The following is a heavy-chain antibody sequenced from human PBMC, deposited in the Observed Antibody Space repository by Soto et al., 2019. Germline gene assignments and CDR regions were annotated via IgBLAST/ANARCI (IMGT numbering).Heavy chain of an antibody. CDR1: GFSFSVYY. V-gene: IGHV3-11*04. CDR2: IDRNGDFV. D-gene: IGHD5-18*01. J-gene: IGHJ5*02. Sequence: ESGGGLVKPGGSLRLSCAASGFSFSVYYMAWVRQAPGSGLEWISSIDRNGDFVYYADSVKGRFTISRDNAKKTLYLEMNSLRADDTAVYFCARELVHGYLDLWGQGDLVTVSS. CDR3: ARELVHGYLDL.